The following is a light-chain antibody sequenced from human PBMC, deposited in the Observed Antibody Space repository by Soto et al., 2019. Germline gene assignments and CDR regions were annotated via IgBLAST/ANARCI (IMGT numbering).Light chain of an antibody. V-gene: IGLV1-47*01. CDR1: SSNIGSNY. J-gene: IGLJ2*01. CDR2: RNN. Sequence: QCVLTQPPSASGTPGQRDTISCSGSSSNIGSNYVYWYQQLPGTAPKLLIYRNNQRPSGVPDRFSGSKSGTSASLAISGLRSEDEADYYCAAWDDSLSGVVFGGGTKLTVL. CDR3: AAWDDSLSGVV.